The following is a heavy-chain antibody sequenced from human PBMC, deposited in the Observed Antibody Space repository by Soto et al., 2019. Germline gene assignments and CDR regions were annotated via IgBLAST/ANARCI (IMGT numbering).Heavy chain of an antibody. J-gene: IGHJ6*02. CDR2: IYSGGST. CDR3: ARDGSKVISGYYYGMDV. Sequence: GGSLRLSCAASGFTVSSNYMSWVSQAPGEGLEWGSVIYSGGSTYYADSVKGRFTISRHNSKNTLYLQINSLRAEDTAVYYCARDGSKVISGYYYGMDVWGQGTTVTVSS. CDR1: GFTVSSNY. V-gene: IGHV3-53*01. D-gene: IGHD4-17*01.